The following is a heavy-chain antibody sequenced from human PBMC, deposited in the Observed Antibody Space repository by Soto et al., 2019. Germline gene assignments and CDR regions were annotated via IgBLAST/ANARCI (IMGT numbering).Heavy chain of an antibody. CDR2: TXPTFGXA. Sequence: XVSCKASGGTFSNYAISWVRQAPGQGLEWMGGTXPTFGXAHPAQKSQAXXPVPADAXXSTDHMERSRLRSEDTAVYYCATETQQIRLFDYWGQGTLVTVSS. D-gene: IGHD3-16*01. V-gene: IGHV1-69*01. CDR3: ATETQQIRLFDY. CDR1: GGTFSNYA. J-gene: IGHJ4*02.